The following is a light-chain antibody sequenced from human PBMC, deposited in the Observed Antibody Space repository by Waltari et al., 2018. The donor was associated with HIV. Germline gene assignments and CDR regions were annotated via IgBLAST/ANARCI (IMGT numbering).Light chain of an antibody. Sequence: EIVLTQSPSTLSLSPGERATLPCRATQNISSTYLAWYQQKPGQAPSLLIYGASSRATGIPDRFSGSGSGTDFTLTISRLGPEDSGVFYCQQYGSSPFTFGPGTKVDIK. CDR2: GAS. J-gene: IGKJ3*01. V-gene: IGKV3-20*01. CDR1: QNISSTY. CDR3: QQYGSSPFT.